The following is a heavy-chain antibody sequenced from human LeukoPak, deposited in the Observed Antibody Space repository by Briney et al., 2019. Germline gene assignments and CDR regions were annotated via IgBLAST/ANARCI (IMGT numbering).Heavy chain of an antibody. Sequence: GGSLRLSCAASGFTFSSYEMNWVRQVPGKGLEWVSYISSSGDTIYYADSVKGRFTISRDNSKNTLYLQMNSLRAEDTAVYYCAKLLHYDFWKTCFDYWGQGTLVTVSS. V-gene: IGHV3-48*03. D-gene: IGHD3-3*01. J-gene: IGHJ4*02. CDR1: GFTFSSYE. CDR3: AKLLHYDFWKTCFDY. CDR2: ISSSGDTI.